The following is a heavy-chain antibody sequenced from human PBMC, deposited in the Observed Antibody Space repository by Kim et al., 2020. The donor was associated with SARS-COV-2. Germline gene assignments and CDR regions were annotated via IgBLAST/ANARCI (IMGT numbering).Heavy chain of an antibody. CDR3: ARDYDSSGYYDT. CDR1: GGSLCSSGYY. V-gene: IGHV4-31*03. CDR2: IYYRGST. J-gene: IGHJ5*02. D-gene: IGHD3-22*01. Sequence: SETLSLTCTVSGGSLCSSGYYWSWFRQLPGKGLEWIGYIYYRGSTYYSPSLKSRLTISVDTSKNQFSLNLSSVTAADTAVYYCARDYDSSGYYDTWGQG.